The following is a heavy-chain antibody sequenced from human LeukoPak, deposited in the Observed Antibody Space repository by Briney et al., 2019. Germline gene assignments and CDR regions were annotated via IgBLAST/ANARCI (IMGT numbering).Heavy chain of an antibody. CDR1: GFTFSGYS. Sequence: PGGSLRLSCAASGFTFSGYSMNRVRQAPGKGLEWVSSISSSSYIYYADSVKGRFTISRDNAKNSLYLQMNSLRAEDTAVYYCAISSGYYSYYFDYWGQGTLVTVSS. J-gene: IGHJ4*02. D-gene: IGHD3-22*01. V-gene: IGHV3-21*01. CDR2: ISSSSYI. CDR3: AISSGYYSYYFDY.